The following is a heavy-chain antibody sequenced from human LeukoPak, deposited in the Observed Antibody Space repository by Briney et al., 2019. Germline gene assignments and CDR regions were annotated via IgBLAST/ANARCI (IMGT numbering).Heavy chain of an antibody. V-gene: IGHV4-34*01. Sequence: SETLSLTCAVYGGSFSGYYWSWIRQPPGKGLEWLGEINHSGSTNYNPSLKSRVTISVDTSKNQFSLKLSSVTAADTAVYYCARGPYKQQLVRRMKNWFDPWGQGTLVTVSS. CDR3: ARGPYKQQLVRRMKNWFDP. J-gene: IGHJ5*02. CDR1: GGSFSGYY. CDR2: INHSGST. D-gene: IGHD6-13*01.